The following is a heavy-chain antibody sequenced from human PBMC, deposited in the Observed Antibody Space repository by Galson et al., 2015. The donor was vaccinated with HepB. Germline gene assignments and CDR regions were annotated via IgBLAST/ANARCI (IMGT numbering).Heavy chain of an antibody. D-gene: IGHD6-19*01. V-gene: IGHV7-4-1*02. CDR3: ARDSGSGRYVGYYYYYYMDV. CDR2: INTNTGNP. CDR1: GYTFTSYA. J-gene: IGHJ6*03. Sequence: SVKVSCKASGYTFTSYAMNWVRQAPGQGLEWMGWINTNTGNPTYAQGFTGRFVFSLDTSVSTAYLQISSLKAEDTAVYYCARDSGSGRYVGYYYYYYMDVWGKGTTVTVSS.